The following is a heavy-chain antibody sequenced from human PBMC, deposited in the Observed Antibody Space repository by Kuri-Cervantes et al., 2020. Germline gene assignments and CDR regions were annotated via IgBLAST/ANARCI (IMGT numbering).Heavy chain of an antibody. CDR3: AKARDYGDYLNSFDP. CDR2: ISGSGGST. Sequence: GESLKISCAASGFTFSTYSMNWVRQAPGKGLEWVSSISGSGGSTYYADSVKGRFTISRDNSKNTLYLQMNSLRAEDTAVYYCAKARDYGDYLNSFDPWGQGTLVTVSS. D-gene: IGHD4-17*01. CDR1: GFTFSTYS. V-gene: IGHV3-23*01. J-gene: IGHJ5*02.